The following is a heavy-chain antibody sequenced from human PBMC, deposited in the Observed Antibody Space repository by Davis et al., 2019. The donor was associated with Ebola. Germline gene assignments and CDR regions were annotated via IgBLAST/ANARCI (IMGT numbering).Heavy chain of an antibody. CDR1: GYTFTSYY. J-gene: IGHJ6*02. CDR2: INPSGGST. CDR3: ARAGGSNYYDSSGYEYYYYYYGMDV. Sequence: ASVKVSCKASGYTFTSYYMHWVRQAPGQGLEWMGIINPSGGSTSYAQKFQGRVTMTRDTSTSTVYMELSSLRSEDTAVYYCARAGGSNYYDSSGYEYYYYYYGMDVWGQGTTVTVSS. D-gene: IGHD3-22*01. V-gene: IGHV1-46*01.